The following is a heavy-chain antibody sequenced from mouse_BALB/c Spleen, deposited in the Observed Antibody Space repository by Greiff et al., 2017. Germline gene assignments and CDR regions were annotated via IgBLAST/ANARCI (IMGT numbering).Heavy chain of an antibody. CDR1: GYSITSDYA. Sequence: EVKLLESGPGLVKPSQSLSLTCTVTGYSITSDYAWNWIRQFPGNKLEWMGYISYSGSTSYNPSLKSRISITRDTSKNQFFLQLNSVTTEDTATYYCARSLYYGNYGRYYAMDYWGQGTSVTVSS. CDR3: ARSLYYGNYGRYYAMDY. J-gene: IGHJ4*01. CDR2: ISYSGST. V-gene: IGHV3-2*02. D-gene: IGHD2-1*01.